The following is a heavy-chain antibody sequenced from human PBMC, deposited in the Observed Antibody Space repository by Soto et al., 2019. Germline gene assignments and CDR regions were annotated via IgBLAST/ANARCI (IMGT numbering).Heavy chain of an antibody. J-gene: IGHJ2*01. CDR1: GFSIHTYA. CDR2: ISYDGSAK. CDR3: ARDWDRGSGSSFWSVDL. V-gene: IGHV3-30-3*01. Sequence: QEQLVESGGGVMQPGRSLRLSCAGTGFSIHTYAMHWVRQAPGGGLEWVSLISYDGSAKYYADSVKGRFTISRDNSKNTLDVHTNRLRREDTAVYYCARDWDRGSGSSFWSVDLWCRGSLVTVSS. D-gene: IGHD1-26*01.